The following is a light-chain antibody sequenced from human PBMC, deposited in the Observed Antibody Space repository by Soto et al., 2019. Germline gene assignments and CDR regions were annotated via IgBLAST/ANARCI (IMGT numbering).Light chain of an antibody. CDR1: QSISNH. J-gene: IGKJ1*01. CDR3: QHYRLYSPWT. Sequence: DIQMTQSPSSLSASVEDRVIITCRASQSISNHLNWYQQKPGKAPKVLIWDASSLQRGVPSRFSGSGSGTEFTLTISGLQPDDFATYYCQHYRLYSPWTFGQGTKVDIK. V-gene: IGKV1-39*01. CDR2: DAS.